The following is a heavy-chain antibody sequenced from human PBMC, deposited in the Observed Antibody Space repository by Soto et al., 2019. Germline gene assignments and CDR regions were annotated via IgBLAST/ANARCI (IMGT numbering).Heavy chain of an antibody. D-gene: IGHD5-18*01. CDR2: IYRTGSP. V-gene: IGHV4-4*02. Sequence: XETPCLPCGVAGCSCTSNHWWPWVRQPPVQGLEWIGEIYRTGSPKYNPSLKSRVTIPLDKSAKQFSLKVTSLTAADTAVYYCPSRDPAASVDYWGQGPLVTVSS. CDR3: PSRDPAASVDY. CDR1: GCSCTSNHW. J-gene: IGHJ4*02.